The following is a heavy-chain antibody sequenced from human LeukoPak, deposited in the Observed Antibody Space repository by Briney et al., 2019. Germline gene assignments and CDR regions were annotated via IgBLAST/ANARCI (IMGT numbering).Heavy chain of an antibody. V-gene: IGHV4-59*01. Sequence: SETLSLTCTVSGGSISSYYWSWIRQPPGKGLEWIGYIYYSGSTNYNPSLKSRVTISVDTSKNQFSLKLSSVTAADTAVYYCARSYCTGYHHLDFWGQGTLVTVSS. D-gene: IGHD2-8*02. J-gene: IGHJ4*02. CDR2: IYYSGST. CDR3: ARSYCTGYHHLDF. CDR1: GGSISSYY.